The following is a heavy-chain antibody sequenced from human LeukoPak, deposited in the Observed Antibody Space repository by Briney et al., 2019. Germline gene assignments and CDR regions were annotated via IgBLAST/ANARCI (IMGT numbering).Heavy chain of an antibody. CDR1: GFTFSSYA. V-gene: IGHV3-23*01. CDR2: ISDSGVTT. CDR3: AGNMILTGYYLFDY. Sequence: GGSLRLSCAASGFTFSSYAMSWVRQAPGKGLEWVSAISDSGVTTYYADSVRGRFTISRDNAKNSLYLQMNSLRAEDTAVYYCAGNMILTGYYLFDYWGQGTLVTVSS. J-gene: IGHJ4*02. D-gene: IGHD3-9*01.